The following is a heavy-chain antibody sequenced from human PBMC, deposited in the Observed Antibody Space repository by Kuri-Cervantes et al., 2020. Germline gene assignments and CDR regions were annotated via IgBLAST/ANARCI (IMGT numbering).Heavy chain of an antibody. CDR1: GYTLTELS. CDR2: FDPEDGET. D-gene: IGHD3-16*01. J-gene: IGHJ4*02. Sequence: ASVKVSCKVSGYTLTELSMHWVRQAPGKGLEWMGGFDPEDGETIYAQKFQGRVTMTEDTSTDTAYMELSSLRSEDTAVYYCARDDGITFGGVTSLDYWGQGTLVTVSS. CDR3: ARDDGITFGGVTSLDY. V-gene: IGHV1-24*01.